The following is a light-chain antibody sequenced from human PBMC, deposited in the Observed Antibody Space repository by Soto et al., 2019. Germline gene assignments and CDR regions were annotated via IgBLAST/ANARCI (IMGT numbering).Light chain of an antibody. V-gene: IGKV1-39*01. CDR1: QSISSY. Sequence: DIQMTQSPSSLSASVGERVTITCRASQSISSYLNWYQQKPGKAPKLLIYAASSLQSGVPSRFSGSGSGTDFTLAISSLQPEDVATYYCQQSDSTPTFGGGNTVESK. J-gene: IGKJ4*01. CDR3: QQSDSTPT. CDR2: AAS.